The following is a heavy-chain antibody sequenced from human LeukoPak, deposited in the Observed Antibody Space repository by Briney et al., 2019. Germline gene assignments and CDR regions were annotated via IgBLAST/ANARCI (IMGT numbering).Heavy chain of an antibody. CDR2: IYVDGTT. CDR1: GASVGLYY. Sequence: PSETLSLTCTVSGASVGLYYWSWLRQPPGKGLEGFGYIYVDGTTNYSPSLKGRVTISVDTSKNQFSLKLSSVIAADTAVYYCALNQPLNHYYGLDVWGQGSAVTVSS. V-gene: IGHV4-4*08. CDR3: ALNQPLNHYYGLDV. D-gene: IGHD1-14*01. J-gene: IGHJ6*02.